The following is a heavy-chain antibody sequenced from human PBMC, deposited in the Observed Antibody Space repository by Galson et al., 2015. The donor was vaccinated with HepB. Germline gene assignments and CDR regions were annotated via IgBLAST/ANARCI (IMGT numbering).Heavy chain of an antibody. V-gene: IGHV3-33*01. CDR2: IWSDGSDK. CDR1: GFTFTKYG. D-gene: IGHD2-2*01. CDR3: ARDRTYCGSPSCSRMGPNY. J-gene: IGHJ4*02. Sequence: SLRLSCATSGFTFTKYGMHWVRQAPGKGLEWVALIWSDGSDKNYADSVKGRFTISRDNPKNTVSLQMDSLRAEDTAVYYCARDRTYCGSPSCSRMGPNYWGQGTLVTVSS.